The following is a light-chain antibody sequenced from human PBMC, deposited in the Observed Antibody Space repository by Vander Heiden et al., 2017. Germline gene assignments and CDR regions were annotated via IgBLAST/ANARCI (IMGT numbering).Light chain of an antibody. V-gene: IGKV3-20*01. CDR3: QQYGSSPWT. Sequence: EIVLTQSPGTLSLSPGESATLSCRASQSVRSSYLAWYQQKPGQAPRLLIYGASTRATGIPDRFSGSGSGTDFTLAISRLEPEDFAVYYCQQYGSSPWTFGPGTKVEIK. CDR1: QSVRSSY. J-gene: IGKJ1*01. CDR2: GAS.